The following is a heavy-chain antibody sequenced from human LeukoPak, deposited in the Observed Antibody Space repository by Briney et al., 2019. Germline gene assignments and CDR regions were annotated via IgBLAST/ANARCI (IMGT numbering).Heavy chain of an antibody. CDR1: GFTLSNYW. CDR3: ASSYCSGGSCYAFDY. V-gene: IGHV3-74*01. Sequence: PGGSLKLSCAASGFTLSNYWMHWVRQGPGKGLVWVSRVSNDGSSTADADSVKGRFTISRDNAKNSLYLQMDSLRAEDTAVYYCASSYCSGGSCYAFDYWGQGTLVTVSS. J-gene: IGHJ4*02. CDR2: VSNDGSST. D-gene: IGHD2-15*01.